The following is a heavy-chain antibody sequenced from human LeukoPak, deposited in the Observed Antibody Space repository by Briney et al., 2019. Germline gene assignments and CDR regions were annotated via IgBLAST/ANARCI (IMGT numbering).Heavy chain of an antibody. J-gene: IGHJ4*02. CDR2: INPNSGGT. Sequence: ASVKVSCKASGYTFTGYYMHWVRPAPGQGLEWMGWINPNSGGTNYAQKFQGRVTMTRDTSISTAYMELSRLRSDDTAVYYCAREGGSYSSAIDYWGQGTLVTVSS. CDR3: AREGGSYSSAIDY. D-gene: IGHD1-26*01. V-gene: IGHV1-2*02. CDR1: GYTFTGYY.